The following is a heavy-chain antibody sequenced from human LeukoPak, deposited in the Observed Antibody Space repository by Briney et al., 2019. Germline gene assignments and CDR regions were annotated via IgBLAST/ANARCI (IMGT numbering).Heavy chain of an antibody. CDR2: IYASGSA. CDR1: GGSISGGSYF. V-gene: IGHV4-61*02. D-gene: IGHD4-17*01. J-gene: IGHJ4*02. Sequence: SETLSLTCTVSGGSISGGSYFWSWIRQPAGKGLEWIGRIYASGSANYNPSLKSRVTISVDTSKNQFSLKLSSVTAADTAVYYCARDVAYGDYVDYWGQGTLVTVSS. CDR3: ARDVAYGDYVDY.